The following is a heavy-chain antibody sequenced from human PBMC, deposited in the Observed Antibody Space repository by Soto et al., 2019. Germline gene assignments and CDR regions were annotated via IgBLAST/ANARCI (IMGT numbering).Heavy chain of an antibody. CDR3: ARDGYCSSTICYRVDRHYYYYGMDV. Sequence: SPRISRASSRYTVNISAVPGVRKAPGQGVEWVAVISYDGSNKYYADSVKGRFTISRDNSKNTLYLQMNSLRAEDTAVYYCARDGYCSSTICYRVDRHYYYYGMDVWGQGTTVTVSS. CDR2: ISYDGSNK. J-gene: IGHJ6*02. D-gene: IGHD2-2*03. CDR1: RYTVNISA. V-gene: IGHV3-30-3*01.